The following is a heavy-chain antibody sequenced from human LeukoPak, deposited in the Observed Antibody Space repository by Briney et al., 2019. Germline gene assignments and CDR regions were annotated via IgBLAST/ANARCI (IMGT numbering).Heavy chain of an antibody. CDR1: GFTFSRYW. V-gene: IGHV3-74*01. CDR3: GRAGGSGDYRVDC. Sequence: GGSLRLSCAASGFTFSRYWMHWVRQAPGKGLVWVPRINSDGSSTSYADFVTGRFTISRDNAKNTLYLQMNSLRAEDTAVYYCGRAGGSGDYRVDCWGQGTLVTVSS. J-gene: IGHJ4*02. CDR2: INSDGSST. D-gene: IGHD4-17*01.